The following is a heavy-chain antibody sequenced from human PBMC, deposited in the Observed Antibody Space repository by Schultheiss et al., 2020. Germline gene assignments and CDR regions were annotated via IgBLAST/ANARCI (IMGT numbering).Heavy chain of an antibody. CDR3: ARDQATRAGSYYYYYGMDV. CDR1: GFTFSSYA. CDR2: IKSKTDGGTT. J-gene: IGHJ6*02. Sequence: GESLRLSCAASGFTFSSYAMSWVRQAPGKGLEWVGRIKSKTDGGTTDYAAPVKGRFTISRDNAKNSLYLQMNSLRAEDTAVYYCARDQATRAGSYYYYYGMDVWGQGTTVNVSS. D-gene: IGHD6-13*01. V-gene: IGHV3-15*01.